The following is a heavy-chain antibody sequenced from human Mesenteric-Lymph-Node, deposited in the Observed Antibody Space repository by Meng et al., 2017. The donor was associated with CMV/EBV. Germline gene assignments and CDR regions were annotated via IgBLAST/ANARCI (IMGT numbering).Heavy chain of an antibody. CDR1: FSDFY. Sequence: FSDFYMSWSRQAPGKVLEWISYIGSSGNTMHYADSVKGRFTISRDNAKNSLYLQMNSLRVDDTAVYYCARDLDAYYYGSGSYRFDPWGQGTLVTVSS. CDR3: ARDLDAYYYGSGSYRFDP. J-gene: IGHJ5*02. V-gene: IGHV3-11*04. D-gene: IGHD3-10*01. CDR2: IGSSGNTM.